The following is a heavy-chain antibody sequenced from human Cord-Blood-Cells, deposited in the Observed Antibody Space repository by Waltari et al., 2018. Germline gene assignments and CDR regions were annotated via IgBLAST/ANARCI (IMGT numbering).Heavy chain of an antibody. CDR3: ARARGGSYYYYYGMDV. CDR1: GGTFSSYA. Sequence: QVQLVQSGAEVKKPGSSVKVSCKASGGTFSSYAISWVRQAPGQGLEWRGGIIPIVGTANYAQKFQGRVTITADESRSTAYMERSSLRSEDTAVYYCARARGGSYYYYYGMDVWGQGTTVTVSS. D-gene: IGHD3-16*01. CDR2: IIPIVGTA. V-gene: IGHV1-69*01. J-gene: IGHJ6*02.